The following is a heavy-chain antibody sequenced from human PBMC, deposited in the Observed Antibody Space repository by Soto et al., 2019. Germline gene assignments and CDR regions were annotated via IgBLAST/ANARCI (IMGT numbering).Heavy chain of an antibody. V-gene: IGHV3-30-3*01. J-gene: IGHJ3*02. CDR2: ISYNGGSE. CDR1: GFKFNTYS. Sequence: GGSLRLSCVGSGFKFNTYSIHWVRQAPGKGLQGVSIISYNGGSEYYADSVKGRFTISRDNSKNTVYLQMNNLRVEDTALYFCVRDLRNGNYPDIWGQGTMVT. D-gene: IGHD3-22*01. CDR3: VRDLRNGNYPDI.